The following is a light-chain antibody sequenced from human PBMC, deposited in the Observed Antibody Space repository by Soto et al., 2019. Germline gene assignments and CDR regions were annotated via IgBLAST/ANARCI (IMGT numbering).Light chain of an antibody. V-gene: IGLV1-40*01. Sequence: QSVLPQTPSVSGAPGPRVTISCTGSSSNIGAGYDVHWYQQLPGTAPKLLIYGNSNRPSGVPDRFSGSKSGTSASLAITGRQAEDESAYHGQSYDSSLGGYVVFGGGTALTV. J-gene: IGLJ2*01. CDR3: QSYDSSLGGYVV. CDR2: GNS. CDR1: SSNIGAGYD.